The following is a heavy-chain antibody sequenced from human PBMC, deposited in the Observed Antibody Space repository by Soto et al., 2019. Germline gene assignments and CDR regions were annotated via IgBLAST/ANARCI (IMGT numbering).Heavy chain of an antibody. V-gene: IGHV5-51*01. J-gene: IGHJ6*02. D-gene: IGHD3-9*01. CDR1: GYRFAGYG. CDR3: ARFDWWGESYHNYYGMDV. CDR2: IYPGDSDT. Sequence: PGESLRISCRGSGYRFAGYGGGWVRQMPGKGLEWMGVIYPGDSDTRYSPSFQGQVTISADKSTSTAYLQWSSLKASDTAMYFCARFDWWGESYHNYYGMDVWGPGTTVTVSS.